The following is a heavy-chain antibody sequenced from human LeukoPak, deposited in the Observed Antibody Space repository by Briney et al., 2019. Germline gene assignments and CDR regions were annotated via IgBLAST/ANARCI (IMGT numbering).Heavy chain of an antibody. D-gene: IGHD3-22*01. CDR1: GYSISRDYY. Sequence: PSETLSLTCTVSGYSISRDYYWGWIRQPPGKGLEWIGSMYHSGNTYYNPSLKSRVTISVDTSKNQFSLKLSSVTAADTAVYYCARSPYDSSGFPLYYFDYWGQGTLVTVSS. V-gene: IGHV4-38-2*02. CDR2: MYHSGNT. J-gene: IGHJ4*02. CDR3: ARSPYDSSGFPLYYFDY.